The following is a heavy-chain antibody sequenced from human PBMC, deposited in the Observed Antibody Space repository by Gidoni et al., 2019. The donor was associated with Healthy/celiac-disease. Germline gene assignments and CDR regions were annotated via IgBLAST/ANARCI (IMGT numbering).Heavy chain of an antibody. V-gene: IGHV4-34*01. CDR3: ARGFPSWFGEPRRPLDY. CDR1: GGSLSGYY. J-gene: IGHJ4*02. CDR2: IIHSRST. Sequence: QVQLQQWGAGLLKHSETLSLSCAVYGGSLSGYYWSWIRQLPGKELEWIGEIIHSRSTNYNPSLKRRVTISVDTSKNQFSLKLSSVTAADTAVYYCARGFPSWFGEPRRPLDYWGQGTLVTVSS. D-gene: IGHD3-10*01.